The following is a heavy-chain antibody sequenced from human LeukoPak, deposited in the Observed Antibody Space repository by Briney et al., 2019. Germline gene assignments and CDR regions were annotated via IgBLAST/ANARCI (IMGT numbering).Heavy chain of an antibody. CDR1: RGSFSGYY. V-gene: IGHV4-34*01. J-gene: IGHJ4*02. CDR3: ARDGERWLIRTRGFDY. D-gene: IGHD5-24*01. Sequence: SETLSLTCAVSRGSFSGYYWSWIRQPPGRGLEGIGEINHSGSTNYNPSLMSRVTISVDTSKNQFSLKLSSVTAAETAVYYCARDGERWLIRTRGFDYWGQGTLVTVSS. CDR2: INHSGST.